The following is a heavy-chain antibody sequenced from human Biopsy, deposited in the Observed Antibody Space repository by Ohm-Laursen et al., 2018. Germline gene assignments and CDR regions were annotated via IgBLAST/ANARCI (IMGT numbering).Heavy chain of an antibody. CDR1: GYTFTSHD. V-gene: IGHV1-8*01. Sequence: GASVKVSCKASGYTFTSHDINWVRQATGQGLEWMGWMSPNTGNTVYAQRFQDRVTMTSDTSTGTAYMELTSLTSDDTAVYFCARWETTLGRSLDSWGRGTLVAVSS. D-gene: IGHD1-26*01. J-gene: IGHJ4*02. CDR3: ARWETTLGRSLDS. CDR2: MSPNTGNT.